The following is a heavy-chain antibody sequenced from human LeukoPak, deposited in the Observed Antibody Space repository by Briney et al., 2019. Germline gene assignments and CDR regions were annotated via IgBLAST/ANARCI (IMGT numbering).Heavy chain of an antibody. D-gene: IGHD3-10*01. CDR3: ARDYYGSGSYYQTTYFDY. J-gene: IGHJ4*02. Sequence: PGGSLRLSCADSGFTFSGYWMNWVRQAPGKGLEWVANINQNGGEKYYVDSVKGRFTISRDNGKNSLYLQMNSLRAEDTAVYYCARDYYGSGSYYQTTYFDYWGQGTLVTVSS. CDR1: GFTFSGYW. CDR2: INQNGGEK. V-gene: IGHV3-7*01.